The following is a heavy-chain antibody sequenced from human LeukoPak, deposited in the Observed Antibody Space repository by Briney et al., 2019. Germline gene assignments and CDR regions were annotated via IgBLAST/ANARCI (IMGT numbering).Heavy chain of an antibody. Sequence: ASVKVSCXASGYTFTXXXXXXXRQAXGQGXXXXXXXXAYNGNTNXAQKLQXXXXMTTDTSTSTAYMDLRSLRSDDTAVYYCARDQAATNTQVRFCLDWGQGTLVTVSS. V-gene: IGHV1-18*01. CDR2: XXAYNGNT. D-gene: IGHD3-9*01. CDR1: GYTFTXXX. J-gene: IGHJ4*02. CDR3: ARDQAATNTQVRFCLD.